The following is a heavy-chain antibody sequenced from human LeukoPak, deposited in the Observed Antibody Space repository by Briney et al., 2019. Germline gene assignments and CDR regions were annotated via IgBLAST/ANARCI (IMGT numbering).Heavy chain of an antibody. Sequence: GGSLRLSCAASGFTFDDYGMSWVRQAPGKGLEWVSGINWNGGSTGYADSVKGRFTISRGNAKNSLYLQINSLRAEDTALYYCARVKTGTQKDPPGKSTSDYWGQGTLVTVSS. CDR1: GFTFDDYG. D-gene: IGHD1-1*01. CDR3: ARVKTGTQKDPPGKSTSDY. J-gene: IGHJ4*02. V-gene: IGHV3-20*04. CDR2: INWNGGST.